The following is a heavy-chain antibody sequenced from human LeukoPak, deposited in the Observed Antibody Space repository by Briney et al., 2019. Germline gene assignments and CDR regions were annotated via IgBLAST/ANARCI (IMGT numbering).Heavy chain of an antibody. V-gene: IGHV4-59*01. Sequence: SETLSLTCTVSGGSIRSYYWSWIRQPPGKGLEWIGYIYYSGSTNYNPSLKSRVTISVDTSKNQFSLKLSSVTAADTAVYYCARTGTPYYDFWSGYPDAFDIWGQGTMVTVSS. CDR1: GGSIRSYY. CDR2: IYYSGST. CDR3: ARTGTPYYDFWSGYPDAFDI. D-gene: IGHD3-3*01. J-gene: IGHJ3*02.